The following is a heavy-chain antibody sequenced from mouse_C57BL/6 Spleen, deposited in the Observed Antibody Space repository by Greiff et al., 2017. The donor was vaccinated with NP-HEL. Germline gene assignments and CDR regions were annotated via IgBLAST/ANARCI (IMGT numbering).Heavy chain of an antibody. CDR2: ISDGGSYT. CDR3: ARDGGYDYYFDY. J-gene: IGHJ2*01. V-gene: IGHV5-4*01. D-gene: IGHD2-4*01. CDR1: GFTFSSYA. Sequence: EVKLMESGGGLVKPGGSLKLSCAASGFTFSSYAMSWVRQTPEKRLEWVATISDGGSYTYYPDNVKGRFTISRDNAKNNLYLQMSHLKSEDTAMYYCARDGGYDYYFDYWGQGTTLTVSS.